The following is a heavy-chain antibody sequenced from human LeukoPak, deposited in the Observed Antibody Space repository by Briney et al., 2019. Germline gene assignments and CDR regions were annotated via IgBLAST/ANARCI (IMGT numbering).Heavy chain of an antibody. CDR2: INPSGGST. V-gene: IGHV1-46*01. CDR1: GYTFTSYG. D-gene: IGHD3-3*01. J-gene: IGHJ4*02. CDR3: ARDRNYDFWSGYYTGYFDY. Sequence: GASVKVSCKASGYTFTSYGISWVRQAPGQGLEWMGIINPSGGSTSYAQKFQGRVTMTRDMSTSTVYMELSSLRSEDTAVYYCARDRNYDFWSGYYTGYFDYWGQGTLVTVSS.